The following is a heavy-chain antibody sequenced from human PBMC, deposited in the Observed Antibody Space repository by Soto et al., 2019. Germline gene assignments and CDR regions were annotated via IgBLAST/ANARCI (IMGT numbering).Heavy chain of an antibody. CDR2: ISPYSANT. J-gene: IGHJ4*02. D-gene: IGHD6-13*01. CDR1: GYTFTSYG. Sequence: QVQLVQSGAEVKKPGAPVKVSCKASGYTFTSYGISWVRQAPGQGLEWMGWISPYSANTHYAQNLQGRVTMTTDTSTYTAYMERRSLRSDDTAMYYCARQRGSSTYDYWGQGTLVTVSS. V-gene: IGHV1-18*01. CDR3: ARQRGSSTYDY.